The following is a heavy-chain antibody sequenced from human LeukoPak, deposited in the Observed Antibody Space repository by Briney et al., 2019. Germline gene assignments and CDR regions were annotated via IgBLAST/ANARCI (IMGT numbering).Heavy chain of an antibody. CDR3: AKDRGIQLWSPADY. D-gene: IGHD5-18*01. V-gene: IGHV3-23*01. CDR1: GFTFSSYG. CDR2: ISGSGGST. Sequence: GGSLRLSCAASGFTFSSYGMSWVRQAPGKGLEWVSAISGSGGSTYYADSVKGRFTISRDNSKNTLYLQMNSLRAEDTAVYYCAKDRGIQLWSPADYWGQGTLVTVSS. J-gene: IGHJ4*02.